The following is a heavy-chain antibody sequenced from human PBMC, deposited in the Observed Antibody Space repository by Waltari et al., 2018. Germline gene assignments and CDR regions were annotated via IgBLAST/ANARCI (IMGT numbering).Heavy chain of an antibody. Sequence: VQLVQSGAEVNKPGASVKVSCKAPGYTFTGYSMHWLRQAPGQGLEWMGWINPNSCGTNYAQKFQGRVTMTRDTSISTAYMELSRLRSDDTAVYYCARDRDGYGMDVWGQGTTVTVSS. V-gene: IGHV1-2*02. J-gene: IGHJ6*02. CDR2: INPNSCGT. CDR1: GYTFTGYS. CDR3: ARDRDGYGMDV.